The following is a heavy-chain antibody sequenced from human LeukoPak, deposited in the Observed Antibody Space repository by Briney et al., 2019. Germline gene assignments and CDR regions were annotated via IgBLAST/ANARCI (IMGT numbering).Heavy chain of an antibody. Sequence: PGGSLRLSCAASGFTFSSYAMHWVRQAPGKGLEWVAVISYDGSNKYYADSVKGRFTISRDNSKNTLYLQMNSLRAEDTAVYYYARDGGSVWSGYYRPSYYYYMDVWGKGTTVTVSS. V-gene: IGHV3-30*04. CDR3: ARDGGSVWSGYYRPSYYYYMDV. D-gene: IGHD3-3*01. J-gene: IGHJ6*03. CDR2: ISYDGSNK. CDR1: GFTFSSYA.